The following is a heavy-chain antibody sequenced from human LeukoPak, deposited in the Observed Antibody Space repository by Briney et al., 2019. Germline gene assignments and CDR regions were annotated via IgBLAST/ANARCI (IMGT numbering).Heavy chain of an antibody. CDR1: GYTFTSYG. V-gene: IGHV1-18*01. CDR2: ISAYNGNT. D-gene: IGHD5-24*01. Sequence: ASVKVSCKASGYTFTSYGISWVRQAPGQGLEWMGWISAYNGNTNYAQKLQGRVTMTTDTSTSTAYMELRSLRSDDTAVYYCARDAAEWPQFYWYFDLWGRGTLVTVSS. CDR3: ARDAAEWPQFYWYFDL. J-gene: IGHJ2*01.